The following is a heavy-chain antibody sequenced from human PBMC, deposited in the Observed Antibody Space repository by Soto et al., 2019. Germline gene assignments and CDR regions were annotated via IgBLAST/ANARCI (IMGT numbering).Heavy chain of an antibody. CDR3: ARDTSSGCDH. V-gene: IGHV3-7*04. D-gene: IGHD3-22*01. Sequence: RLACGVGEVSCSRWWMTRIRKTTGKGLEWVANIKQDGREKYYVDSVKGRFTISRDNAKNSLYLQMNSLRTDDAAVYYCARDTSSGCDHCGQGTLVIVS. J-gene: IGHJ5*02. CDR1: EVSCSRWW. CDR2: IKQDGREK.